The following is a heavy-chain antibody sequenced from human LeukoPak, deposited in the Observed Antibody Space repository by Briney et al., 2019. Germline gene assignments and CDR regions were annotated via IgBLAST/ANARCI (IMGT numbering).Heavy chain of an antibody. CDR2: INPNSGVT. CDR3: ARGTGEGYTYGRYYFDY. CDR1: RYTFTGYY. D-gene: IGHD5-18*01. V-gene: IGHV1-2*02. Sequence: GASVKVSCKASRYTFTGYYMHWVRQAPGQGLEWMGWINPNSGVTDYAQNLQGRVTMTRDTSISTAYVELSRLRSDDTAVYYCARGTGEGYTYGRYYFDYWGQGTLVTVSS. J-gene: IGHJ4*02.